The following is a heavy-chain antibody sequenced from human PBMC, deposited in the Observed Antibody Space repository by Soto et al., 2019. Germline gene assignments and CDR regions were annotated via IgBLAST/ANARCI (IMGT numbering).Heavy chain of an antibody. CDR2: IYYSGTT. CDR3: ARDLRWAGRSHYNGMDV. J-gene: IGHJ6*01. CDR1: DGSIRSGDYY. D-gene: IGHD2-21*01. Sequence: QVQLQESGPGLVKPSQTLSLTCIVSDGSIRSGDYYWTWIRQPPGKGLEWIGYIYYSGTTYYNPSLESRVTISVDTSKNQFSLKLTSVTAADTAVYYCARDLRWAGRSHYNGMDVWGQGTTVTVSS. V-gene: IGHV4-30-4*01.